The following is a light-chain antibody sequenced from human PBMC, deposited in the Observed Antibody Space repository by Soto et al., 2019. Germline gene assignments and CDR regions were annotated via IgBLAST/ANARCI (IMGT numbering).Light chain of an antibody. Sequence: DIQMTQSPSTLSASIGDRVTITCRASQNINVWLAWYQQKPGKAPKFLIYQASTLQSGVPSRFSGSGSGTEFTLTISSLQPDDFATYYCQQYNSYWTFGQGTKVEIK. CDR1: QNINVW. V-gene: IGKV1-5*03. CDR2: QAS. CDR3: QQYNSYWT. J-gene: IGKJ1*01.